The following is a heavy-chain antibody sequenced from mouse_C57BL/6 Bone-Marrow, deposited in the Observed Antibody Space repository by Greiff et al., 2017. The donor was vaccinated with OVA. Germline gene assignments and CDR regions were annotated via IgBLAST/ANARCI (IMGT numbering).Heavy chain of an antibody. CDR1: GYTFTSYG. CDR2: IYPRSGNT. CDR3: ARPRNYYGSPYWYFDV. Sequence: QVQLKQSGAELARPGASVKLSCKASGYTFTSYGISWVKQRTGQGLEWIGEIYPRSGNTYYNEKFKGKATLTADKSSSTAYMELRSLTSEDSAVYFCARPRNYYGSPYWYFDVWGTGTTVTVSS. D-gene: IGHD1-1*01. J-gene: IGHJ1*03. V-gene: IGHV1-81*01.